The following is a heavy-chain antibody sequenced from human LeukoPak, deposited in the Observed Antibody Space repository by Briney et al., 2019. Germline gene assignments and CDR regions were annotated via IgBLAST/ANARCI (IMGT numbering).Heavy chain of an antibody. CDR3: ARGGNSGYYYGLDY. D-gene: IGHD3-22*01. Sequence: GGSLRLSCAASGFSFSDNHVSWIRQAPGKGLEWVSYITASGYTSYYADSVKGRFTISRDKAKNSLYLQMNSLRAEDTALYYCARGGNSGYYYGLDYWGQGTLVTVSS. CDR1: GFSFSDNH. V-gene: IGHV3-11*04. CDR2: ITASGYTS. J-gene: IGHJ4*02.